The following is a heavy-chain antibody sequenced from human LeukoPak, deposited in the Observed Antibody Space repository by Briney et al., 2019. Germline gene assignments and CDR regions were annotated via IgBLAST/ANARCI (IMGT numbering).Heavy chain of an antibody. V-gene: IGHV4-59*01. CDR1: GGSISSYY. CDR3: ARDLGMDV. J-gene: IGHJ6*02. D-gene: IGHD3-16*01. Sequence: SETLSLTCTVSGGSISSYYWSWIRQPPGKGLEWIGYIYYSGSTNYNPSLKSRVTISVDTSKNQFSLKLSSVTAADTAVYYCARDLGMDVWGQGTTVTVSS. CDR2: IYYSGST.